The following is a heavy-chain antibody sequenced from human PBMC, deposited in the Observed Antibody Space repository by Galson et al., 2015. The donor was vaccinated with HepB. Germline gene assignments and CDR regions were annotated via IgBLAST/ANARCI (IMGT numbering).Heavy chain of an antibody. CDR3: AKPPPGYCSGGSCYSHYYGMDV. V-gene: IGHV3-23*01. D-gene: IGHD2-15*01. CDR2: ISGSGGST. Sequence: SLRLSCAASGFTFSSYAMSWARQAPGKGLEWVSAISGSGGSTYYADSVKGRFTISRDNSKNTLYLQMNSLRAEDTAVYYCAKPPPGYCSGGSCYSHYYGMDVWGQGTTVTVSS. J-gene: IGHJ6*02. CDR1: GFTFSSYA.